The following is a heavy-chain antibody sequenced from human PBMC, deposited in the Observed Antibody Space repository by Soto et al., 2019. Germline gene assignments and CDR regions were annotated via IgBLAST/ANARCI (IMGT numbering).Heavy chain of an antibody. D-gene: IGHD3-3*01. J-gene: IGHJ4*02. CDR3: ARLHYDFWSGNTNDY. CDR1: GGSFSGYY. CDR2: INHSGST. Sequence: SETLSLTCAVYGGSFSGYYWSWIRQPPGKGLEWIGEINHSGSTNYNPSLKSRVTISVDTSKNQFSLKLSSVTAVDTAVYYCARLHYDFWSGNTNDYWGQGTLVTVSS. V-gene: IGHV4-34*01.